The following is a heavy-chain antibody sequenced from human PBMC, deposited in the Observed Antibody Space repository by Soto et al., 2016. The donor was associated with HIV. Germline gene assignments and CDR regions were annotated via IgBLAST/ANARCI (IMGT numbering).Heavy chain of an antibody. D-gene: IGHD3-10*01. V-gene: IGHV3-23*01. CDR2: ISGSGGST. CDR1: GFTFSSYA. CDR3: AKEWWFGEWPPDAFDI. J-gene: IGHJ3*02. Sequence: EVQLLESGGGLEQPGGSLRLSCAASGFTFSSYAMSWVRQAPGKGLEWVSAISGSGGSTYYADSVKGRFTISRDNSKNTLYLQMNSLRAEDTAVYYCAKEWWFGEWPPDAFDIWGQGTMVTVSS.